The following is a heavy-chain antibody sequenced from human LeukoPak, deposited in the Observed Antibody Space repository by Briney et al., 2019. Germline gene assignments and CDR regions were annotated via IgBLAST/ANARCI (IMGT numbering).Heavy chain of an antibody. CDR1: GFTFSSYA. Sequence: PGGSLRLSCAASGFTFSSYAMSWVRQAPGKGLEWVALMAADGSNIYYADSVKGRFTISRDNAKNSLYLQMNSLRAEDTAVYYCAREGNYGSGSPLDYWGQGTLVIVSS. D-gene: IGHD3-10*01. CDR2: MAADGSNI. CDR3: AREGNYGSGSPLDY. V-gene: IGHV3-30*03. J-gene: IGHJ4*02.